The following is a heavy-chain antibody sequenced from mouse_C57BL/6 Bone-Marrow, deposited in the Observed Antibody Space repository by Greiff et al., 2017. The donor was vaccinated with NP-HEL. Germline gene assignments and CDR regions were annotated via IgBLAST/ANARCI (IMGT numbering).Heavy chain of an antibody. D-gene: IGHD3-1*01. CDR1: GYTFTSYG. V-gene: IGHV1-81*01. J-gene: IGHJ4*01. CDR2: IYPRSGNT. CDR3: ARSGLYAMDY. Sequence: LVESGAELARPGASVKLSCKASGYTFTSYGISWVKQRTGQGLEWIGEIYPRSGNTYYNEKFKGKATLTADKSSSTAYMELRSLTSEDSAVYFCARSGLYAMDYWGQGTSVTVSS.